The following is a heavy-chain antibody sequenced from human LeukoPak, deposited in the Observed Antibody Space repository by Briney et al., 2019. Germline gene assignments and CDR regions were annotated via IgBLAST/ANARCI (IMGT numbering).Heavy chain of an antibody. CDR2: IKSKTDGGTT. CDR1: GFTFSNAW. CDR3: TPGLMSDYVGY. Sequence: GGSLRLSCAASGFTFSNAWMSWVRQAPGKGLEWVGRIKSKTDGGTTDYAAPVKGRFTISRDDSKNTLYLQMNSLKTEDTAVYYCTPGLMSDYVGYWGQGTLVTVSS. V-gene: IGHV3-15*01. D-gene: IGHD3-3*01. J-gene: IGHJ4*02.